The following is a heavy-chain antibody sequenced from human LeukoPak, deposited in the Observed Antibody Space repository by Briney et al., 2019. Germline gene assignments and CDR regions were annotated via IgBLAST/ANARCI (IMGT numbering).Heavy chain of an antibody. CDR2: ISYDGSNK. CDR1: GFTFSSYA. J-gene: IGHJ4*02. CDR3: ARPYDFWSGYGFDY. D-gene: IGHD3-3*01. V-gene: IGHV3-30-3*01. Sequence: PGGSLRLSCAASGFTFSSYAMHWVRQAPGKGLEWVAVISYDGSNKYYADSVKGRFTISRDNSKNSLYLQMNSLRAEDTAMYYCARPYDFWSGYGFDYWGQGTLVTVSS.